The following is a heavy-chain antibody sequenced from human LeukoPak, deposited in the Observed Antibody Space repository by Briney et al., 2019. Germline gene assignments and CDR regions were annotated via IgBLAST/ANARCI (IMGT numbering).Heavy chain of an antibody. CDR3: ASYPLYAVAGTAFLD. J-gene: IGHJ4*02. CDR1: GGTFSSYA. Sequence: SVKVSCKASGGTFSSYAISWVRQAPGQGLEWMGGIIPIFGTANYAQKFQGRVTITADESTSTAYMELSSLRSEDTAVYYCASYPLYAVAGTAFLDWGQGTLATVSS. V-gene: IGHV1-69*13. D-gene: IGHD6-19*01. CDR2: IIPIFGTA.